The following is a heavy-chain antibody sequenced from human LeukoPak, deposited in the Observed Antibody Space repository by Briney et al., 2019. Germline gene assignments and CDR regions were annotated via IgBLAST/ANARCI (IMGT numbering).Heavy chain of an antibody. CDR2: ISSRGANA. V-gene: IGHV3-23*01. Sequence: GGSLRLSCAASGFTFRDAAMTWVRQASGQGLEWVSLISSRGANAYYADSVKGRFTISRDNSKNTLYLQMNNLRGEDTAEYYCAKDMELASWGQGTLVTVSS. J-gene: IGHJ5*02. CDR3: AKDMELAS. D-gene: IGHD1-26*01. CDR1: GFTFRDAA.